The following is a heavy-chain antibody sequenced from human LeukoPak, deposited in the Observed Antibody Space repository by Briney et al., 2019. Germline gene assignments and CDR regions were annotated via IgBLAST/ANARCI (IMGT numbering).Heavy chain of an antibody. V-gene: IGHV3-23*01. CDR3: ARDPDSSGYFDY. D-gene: IGHD3-22*01. J-gene: IGHJ4*02. CDR2: ISGSGGST. CDR1: GFTFSSDW. Sequence: PGGSLRLSCAVSGFTFSSDWMNWVRQAPGKGLEWVSAISGSGGSTYYADSVKGRFTISRDNSKNTLYLQMNSLRAEDTAVYYCARDPDSSGYFDYWGQGTLVTVSS.